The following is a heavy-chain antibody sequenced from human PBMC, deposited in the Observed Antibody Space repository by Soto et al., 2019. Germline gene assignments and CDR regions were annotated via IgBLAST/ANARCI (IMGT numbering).Heavy chain of an antibody. D-gene: IGHD2-8*01. J-gene: IGHJ4*02. CDR1: GGSIRSSSYY. CDR3: ARLARYCTNGVCYTFYFDY. Sequence: SETLSLTCAVSGGSIRSSSYYWGWIRQPPGKGLEWIGNFYYGGSTYYNPSLKSRVTISVDTSKKQFSLKLSSVTAADTAVYYCARLARYCTNGVCYTFYFDYWGQGTLVTVSS. CDR2: FYYGGST. V-gene: IGHV4-39*01.